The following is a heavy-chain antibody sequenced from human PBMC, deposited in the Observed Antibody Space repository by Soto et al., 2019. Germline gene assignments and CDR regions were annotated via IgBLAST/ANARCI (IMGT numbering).Heavy chain of an antibody. CDR3: AREGTVVTHDHYYYGMHV. CDR2: ISPIFDTA. Sequence: QVQLVQSGAEVKKPGSSVKVSCKASGGTFSSYAISWVRQAPGQGLEWMGGISPIFDTANYAQKFQGRGTISADESTSTAYMELSSLRSEDTAVYYCAREGTVVTHDHYYYGMHVWGQGTTVTVSS. D-gene: IGHD2-21*02. CDR1: GGTFSSYA. V-gene: IGHV1-69*12. J-gene: IGHJ6*02.